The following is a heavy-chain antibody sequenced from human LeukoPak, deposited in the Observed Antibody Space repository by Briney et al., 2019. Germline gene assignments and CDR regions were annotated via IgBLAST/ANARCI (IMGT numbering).Heavy chain of an antibody. V-gene: IGHV4-59*01. D-gene: IGHD3-22*01. CDR1: GGSISSYY. J-gene: IGHJ5*02. Sequence: SETLSLTCTVSGGSISSYYWSWIRQPPGKGLEWTGYIYYSGSTNYNPSLKSRVTISVDTSKNQFSLKLSSVTAADTAVYYCAREKPNYYDSSGYPNWFDPWGQGTLVTVSS. CDR3: AREKPNYYDSSGYPNWFDP. CDR2: IYYSGST.